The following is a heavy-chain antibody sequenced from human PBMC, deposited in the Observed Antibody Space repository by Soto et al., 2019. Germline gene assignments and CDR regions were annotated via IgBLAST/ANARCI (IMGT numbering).Heavy chain of an antibody. V-gene: IGHV3-33*01. Sequence: HPGGSLRLSCAASGFTFSSYGMHWVRQAPGKGLEWVAVIWYDGSNKYYADSVKGRFTISRDNSKNTLCLQMNSLRAEDTAVYYCARDTLAVAGIWGSLSEYYYYYGMDVWGQGTTVTVSS. CDR2: IWYDGSNK. J-gene: IGHJ6*02. CDR1: GFTFSSYG. CDR3: ARDTLAVAGIWGSLSEYYYYYGMDV. D-gene: IGHD6-19*01.